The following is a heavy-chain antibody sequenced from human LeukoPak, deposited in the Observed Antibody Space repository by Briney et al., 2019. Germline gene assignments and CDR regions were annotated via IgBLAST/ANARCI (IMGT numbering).Heavy chain of an antibody. CDR3: ARVPYSSSARYSYYYYYMDV. D-gene: IGHD6-6*01. V-gene: IGHV4-4*07. J-gene: IGHJ6*03. CDR1: GGSLNNYY. Sequence: SETLSLTCTVSGGSLNNYYWTWIRQPAGKGLEWIGRIHTSGITHYNPSLKSRVTLPADTSKSQFSLKLSSVTAADTAVYYCARVPYSSSARYSYYYYYMDVWGKGTTVTVSS. CDR2: IHTSGIT.